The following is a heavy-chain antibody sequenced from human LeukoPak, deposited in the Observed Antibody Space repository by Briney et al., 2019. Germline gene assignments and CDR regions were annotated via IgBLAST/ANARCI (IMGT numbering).Heavy chain of an antibody. CDR3: ARDWTGYYDSSGYYYDY. CDR1: GYTFTSYG. CDR2: ISAYNGNT. J-gene: IGHJ4*02. D-gene: IGHD3-22*01. V-gene: IGHV1-18*01. Sequence: AASVKVSCKASGYTFTSYGISWVRQAPGQGLEWMGWISAYNGNTNYAQKLQGRVTVTTDTSTSTAYMELRSLRSDDTAVYYCARDWTGYYDSSGYYYDYWGQGTLVTVSS.